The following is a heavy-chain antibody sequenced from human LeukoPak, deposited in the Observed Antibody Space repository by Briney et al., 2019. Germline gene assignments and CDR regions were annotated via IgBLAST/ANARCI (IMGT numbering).Heavy chain of an antibody. CDR2: IYFTGDII. CDR1: GFPFSGYH. J-gene: IGHJ3*02. V-gene: IGHV3-11*01. D-gene: IGHD1-1*01. Sequence: PGGSLRLSCAASGFPFSGYHMSWIRQAPGKGLEWISYIYFTGDIIYYADSVKGRFTISRDNAKNSLYLQMNSLKAEDTAVYHCARDDMLERPSFDIWGQGTVVTVSS. CDR3: ARDDMLERPSFDI.